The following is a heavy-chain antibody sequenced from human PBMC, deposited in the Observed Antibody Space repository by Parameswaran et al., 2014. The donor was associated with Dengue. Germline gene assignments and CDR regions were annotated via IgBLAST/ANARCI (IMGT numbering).Heavy chain of an antibody. CDR3: VRGPGPGSAANNYFDP. D-gene: IGHD6-25*01. Sequence: VRQMPGKGLEWIGRISHSGNTVYNASLRSRVTISLDTSRNQFSLKVNSVTAADTAVYYCVRGPGPGSAANNYFDPWGQGALVTVSS. V-gene: IGHV4-39*07. J-gene: IGHJ5*02. CDR2: ISHSGNT.